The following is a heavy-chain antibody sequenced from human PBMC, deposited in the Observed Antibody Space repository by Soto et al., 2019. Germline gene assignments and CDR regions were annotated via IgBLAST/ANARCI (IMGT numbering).Heavy chain of an antibody. V-gene: IGHV3-7*03. CDR1: GFTFSTYW. Sequence: GGSLRLSCAASGFTFSTYWMSWVRQAPGKGLEWIAHTRQDGRQHYYVDSVKGRFIISRDNAKNSLYLQMSSLRVEDTAVYYCAPYPNPTLPGLTLVLWGQGTLLTVSS. D-gene: IGHD2-21*02. J-gene: IGHJ4*02. CDR2: TRQDGRQH. CDR3: APYPNPTLPGLTLVL.